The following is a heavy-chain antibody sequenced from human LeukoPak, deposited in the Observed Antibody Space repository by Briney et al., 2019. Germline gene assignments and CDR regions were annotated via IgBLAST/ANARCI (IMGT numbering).Heavy chain of an antibody. Sequence: GGSLRLSCVASGFIFSTHAMSWVRLAPGRGLEWVSTISDRGGSTYLTNSVKGRFTISRNNSMSTLSHQMKSRRVEDTVLYYCARGYCSGGSCTWGLFDSWSQGTLVTVSS. CDR1: GFIFSTHA. J-gene: IGHJ4*02. D-gene: IGHD2-15*01. CDR3: ARGYCSGGSCTWGLFDS. CDR2: ISDRGGST. V-gene: IGHV3-23*01.